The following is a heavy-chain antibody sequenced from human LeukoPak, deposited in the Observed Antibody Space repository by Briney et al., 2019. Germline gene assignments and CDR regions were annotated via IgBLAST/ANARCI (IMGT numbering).Heavy chain of an antibody. CDR3: ARAGTYYYGSGSYYLFDY. J-gene: IGHJ4*02. CDR2: IYHSGST. CDR1: GGSISSSNW. Sequence: SGTLSLTCAVSGGSISSSNWWSWVRQPPGKGLEWIGEIYHSGSTNYNPSLKSRVTISVDKSKNQFSPKLSSVTAADTAVYYCARAGTYYYGSGSYYLFDYWGQGTLVTVSS. V-gene: IGHV4-4*02. D-gene: IGHD3-10*01.